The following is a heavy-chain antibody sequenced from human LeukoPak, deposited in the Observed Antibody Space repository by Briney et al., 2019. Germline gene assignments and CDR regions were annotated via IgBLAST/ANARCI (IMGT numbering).Heavy chain of an antibody. CDR1: GFTVSSNY. V-gene: IGHV3-53*01. CDR3: VCGYSYGYPFDY. J-gene: IGHJ4*02. D-gene: IGHD5-18*01. Sequence: GGSLRLSCAASGFTVSSNYMSWVRQAPGKGLEWVSVIYSGGSTYYADSVKGRFTISRDNSKNTLYLQMNSLRAEDMAVYYCVCGYSYGYPFDYWGQGTLVTVSS. CDR2: IYSGGST.